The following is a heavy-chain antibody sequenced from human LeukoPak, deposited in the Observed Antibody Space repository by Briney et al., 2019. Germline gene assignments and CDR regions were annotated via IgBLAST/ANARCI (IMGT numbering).Heavy chain of an antibody. D-gene: IGHD1-26*01. CDR3: AKVSGSYYDYYGMDV. J-gene: IGHJ6*02. CDR1: GFTFSSYA. Sequence: GGSLRLSCAASGFTFSSYAMSWVRQAPGKGLEWVSIIRGSGGNTYDGDSVKGRFTISRDNTKNTLYLQMNSLRAEDTAVYYCAKVSGSYYDYYGMDVWGQGTTVTASS. V-gene: IGHV3-23*01. CDR2: IRGSGGNT.